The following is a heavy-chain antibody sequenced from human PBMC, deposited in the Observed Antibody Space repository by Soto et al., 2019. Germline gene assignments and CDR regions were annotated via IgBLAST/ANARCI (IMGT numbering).Heavy chain of an antibody. J-gene: IGHJ4*02. CDR1: GYTFTSYG. CDR2: TSAYMVT. CDR3: ARDSSGRAIFDS. D-gene: IGHD6-19*01. Sequence: QVQLVQSGGEVQKPVASVKVSCRASGYTFTSYGISWLRQAPGQGLEWLGWTSAYMVTNYAQKFQDRVTMTTDTSTRTAYMELRSLRFDDAAVYYCARDSSGRAIFDSWGQGTLVTVSS. V-gene: IGHV1-18*01.